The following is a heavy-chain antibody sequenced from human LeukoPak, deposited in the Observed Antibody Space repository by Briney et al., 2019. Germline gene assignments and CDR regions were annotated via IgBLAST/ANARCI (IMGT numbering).Heavy chain of an antibody. CDR2: ISSDGRDK. J-gene: IGHJ5*02. V-gene: IGHV3-30*03. Sequence: PGGSLRLSCAASGFTFSGYAIHWVRQAPGKGLEWVAVISSDGRDKHHADSVKGRFTISRDNSRNTVYVQMNSLRAEDTAVYYCARGLEDRHDSSGYYSNWFDPWGQGTLVTVSS. CDR3: ARGLEDRHDSSGYYSNWFDP. CDR1: GFTFSGYA. D-gene: IGHD3-22*01.